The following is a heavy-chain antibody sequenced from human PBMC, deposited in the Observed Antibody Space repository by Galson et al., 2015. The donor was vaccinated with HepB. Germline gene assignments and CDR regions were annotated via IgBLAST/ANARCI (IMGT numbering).Heavy chain of an antibody. Sequence: SLRLSCAASGFTFSSYAMHWVRQAPGKGLEWVAVISYDGSNKYYADSVKGRFTISRDNSKNTLYLQMNSLRAEDTAVYYCARDESIAARFPLDYWGQGTLVTVSS. CDR1: GFTFSSYA. V-gene: IGHV3-30-3*01. D-gene: IGHD6-6*01. CDR3: ARDESIAARFPLDY. CDR2: ISYDGSNK. J-gene: IGHJ4*02.